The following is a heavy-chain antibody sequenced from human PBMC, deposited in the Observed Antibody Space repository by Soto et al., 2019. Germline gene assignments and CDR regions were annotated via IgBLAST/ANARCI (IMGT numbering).Heavy chain of an antibody. Sequence: GGSLRLSCAASGFTFTNYAMNWVRQAPGKGLEWVSSISGSGGRKYYADSVKGRFTVSRDDSKNTLYLQMNSLRAEDTAVYFCARIYCSSVRCSSHFDYWGQGTLVTVSS. CDR2: ISGSGGRK. V-gene: IGHV3-23*01. D-gene: IGHD2-2*01. CDR1: GFTFTNYA. J-gene: IGHJ4*02. CDR3: ARIYCSSVRCSSHFDY.